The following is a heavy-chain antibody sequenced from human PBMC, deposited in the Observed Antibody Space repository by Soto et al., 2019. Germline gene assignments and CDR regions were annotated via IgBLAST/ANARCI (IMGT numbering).Heavy chain of an antibody. CDR2: ISGSGGST. CDR3: AKEDGVVRRVSGIAAAGANWFDP. D-gene: IGHD6-13*01. CDR1: GFTFSSYA. Sequence: GGSLRLSCAASGFTFSSYAMSWVRQAPGKGLEWVSAISGSGGSTYYADSVKGRFTISRDNSKNTLYLQMNSLRAEDTAVYYCAKEDGVVRRVSGIAAAGANWFDPWGQGTLVTVSS. V-gene: IGHV3-23*01. J-gene: IGHJ5*02.